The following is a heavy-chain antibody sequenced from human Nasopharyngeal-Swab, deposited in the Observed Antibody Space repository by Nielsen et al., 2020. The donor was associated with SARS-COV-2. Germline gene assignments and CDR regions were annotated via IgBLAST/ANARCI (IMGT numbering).Heavy chain of an antibody. J-gene: IGHJ5*02. CDR3: ARRDHYDFWSGDGFDP. Sequence: SLKISCAASGFTFDDYAMHWVRQAPGKGLEWVSGISWNSGSIGYADSVKGRFTISRDNSKNTLYLQMNSLRAEDTAVYYCARRDHYDFWSGDGFDPWGQGTLVTVSS. V-gene: IGHV3-9*01. D-gene: IGHD3-3*01. CDR1: GFTFDDYA. CDR2: ISWNSGSI.